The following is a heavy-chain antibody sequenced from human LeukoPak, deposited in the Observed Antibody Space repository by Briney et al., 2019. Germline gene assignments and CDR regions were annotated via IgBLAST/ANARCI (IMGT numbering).Heavy chain of an antibody. CDR2: INPSGGST. CDR3: ARTRSADMIAEGWFDP. CDR1: GYTFTSYY. Sequence: ASVKVSCKASGYTFTSYYIHWVRQAPGQGLEWMGIINPSGGSTTYAQKFKGRVTMTRDTSTSTVYMELSSLRSEDTAVYYCARTRSADMIAEGWFDPWGQGTPVTVSS. V-gene: IGHV1-46*01. D-gene: IGHD3-22*01. J-gene: IGHJ5*02.